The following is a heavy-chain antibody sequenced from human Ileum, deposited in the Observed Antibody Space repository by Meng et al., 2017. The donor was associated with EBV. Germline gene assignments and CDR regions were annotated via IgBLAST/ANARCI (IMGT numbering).Heavy chain of an antibody. V-gene: IGHV4-28*01. CDR3: ARNSESGSYIDY. CDR1: GYSISTTNW. D-gene: IGHD1-26*01. CDR2: IYYSGTT. Sequence: AQLREAGTGLVKPSDTLSLTCAVSGYSISTTNWWGWIRQPPGKGLEWIGHIYYSGTTYNNPSLKSRVTMSIDPSKNQFSLKLSSVTAVDTVVYYCARNSESGSYIDYWGLGTLVTVSS. J-gene: IGHJ4*02.